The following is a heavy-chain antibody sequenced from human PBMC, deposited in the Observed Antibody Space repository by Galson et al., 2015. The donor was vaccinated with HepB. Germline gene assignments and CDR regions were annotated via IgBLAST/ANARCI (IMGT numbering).Heavy chain of an antibody. CDR2: ISGSGGGT. Sequence: SLRLSCAASGFTFSSYAMSWVRQAPGKGLEWVSAISGSGGGTYYADSVKGRFSISRDNSKNTLYLQMNSLRAEDTAVYYCAKLIVVVLAAISPSWPDYWGQGTLVTVSS. V-gene: IGHV3-23*01. D-gene: IGHD2-2*02. CDR1: GFTFSSYA. CDR3: AKLIVVVLAAISPSWPDY. J-gene: IGHJ4*02.